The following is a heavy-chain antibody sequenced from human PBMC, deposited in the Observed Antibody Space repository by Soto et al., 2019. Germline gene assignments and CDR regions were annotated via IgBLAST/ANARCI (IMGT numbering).Heavy chain of an antibody. Sequence: QERLVQSGAELRRPGASVKISCWASVYNFTTSNVNWVRQASGQGPEWLGWMNAANGNADFARDFQGRVTMTRDLSTDTAYLDLGGLSSGDTAMYYCARAVGIGVTGLDLWGPGTFVTVS. D-gene: IGHD2-21*02. J-gene: IGHJ5*02. V-gene: IGHV1-8*01. CDR1: VYNFTTSN. CDR3: ARAVGIGVTGLDL. CDR2: MNAANGNA.